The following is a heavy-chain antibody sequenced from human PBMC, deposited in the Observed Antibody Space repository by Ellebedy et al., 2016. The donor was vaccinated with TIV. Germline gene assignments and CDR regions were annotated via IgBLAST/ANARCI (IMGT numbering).Heavy chain of an antibody. V-gene: IGHV5-51*01. CDR2: IYPGDSNT. J-gene: IGHJ5*02. Sequence: KVSCKGSGYSFTNYWIGWVRQMPGKGLEWMAIIYPGDSNTLYSPSFQGLVTISADKSISTAYLQWSSLKASDTAMYYCTRGGNWFDPWGQGTLVTVSS. CDR1: GYSFTNYW. CDR3: TRGGNWFDP.